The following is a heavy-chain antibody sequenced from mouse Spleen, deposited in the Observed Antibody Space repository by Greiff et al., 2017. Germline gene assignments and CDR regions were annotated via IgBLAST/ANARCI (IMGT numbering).Heavy chain of an antibody. J-gene: IGHJ2*01. Sequence: EVKLVESGGGLVKPGGSLKLSCAASGFTFSSYAMSWVRQTPEKRLEWVATISSGGSYTYYPDSVKGRFTISRDNAKNTLYLQMSSLRSEDTAMYYCARLEDGYDDGYYFDYWGQGTTLTVSS. CDR3: ARLEDGYDDGYYFDY. CDR1: GFTFSSYA. D-gene: IGHD2-2*01. V-gene: IGHV5-9-1*01. CDR2: ISSGGSYT.